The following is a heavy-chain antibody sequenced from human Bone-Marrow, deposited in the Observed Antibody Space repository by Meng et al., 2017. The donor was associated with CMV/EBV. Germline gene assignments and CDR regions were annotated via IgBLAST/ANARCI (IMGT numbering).Heavy chain of an antibody. CDR2: INHSGST. J-gene: IGHJ5*02. CDR1: GGSINSGDYY. V-gene: IGHV4-39*07. D-gene: IGHD3-3*01. Sequence: GSLRLSCTVSGGSINSGDYYWSWIRQPPGKGLEWSGEINHSGSTYYNPSLKSRFTISVDTSKNQFSLKLSSVTAADTAVYYCARERDTTTIFGLVKWFDPWGQGTLVTVSS. CDR3: ARERDTTTIFGLVKWFDP.